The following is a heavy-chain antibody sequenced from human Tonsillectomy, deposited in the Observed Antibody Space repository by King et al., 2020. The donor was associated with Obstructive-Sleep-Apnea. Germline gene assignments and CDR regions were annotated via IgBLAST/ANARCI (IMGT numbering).Heavy chain of an antibody. CDR1: GGSISSDGYY. D-gene: IGHD3-10*01. Sequence: QLQESGPGLVKPSQTLSLTCIVSGGSISSDGYYWSWIRQPPGKGLEWIAYIYYSGSTYYNPSLKSRVTISVDTSKNQLSLKLSSMTAADTAVYYCARGSPYYFDYWGQGTLVTVSS. CDR2: IYYSGST. V-gene: IGHV4-31*03. CDR3: ARGSPYYFDY. J-gene: IGHJ4*02.